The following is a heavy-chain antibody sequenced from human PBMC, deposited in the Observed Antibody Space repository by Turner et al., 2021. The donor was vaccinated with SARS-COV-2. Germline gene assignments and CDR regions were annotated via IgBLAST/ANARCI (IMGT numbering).Heavy chain of an antibody. J-gene: IGHJ5*02. CDR2: IIHSGST. V-gene: IGHV4-34*01. CDR3: ARGHQYIAVAVSGFDP. Sequence: QVQLQQWGAGLLKPSETLSLTCAVYGGSFSGYYWSWIRQAPGKGLEWIGEIIHSGSTNFNPALKRRVTISLDTSKNQFSLKLSSVTAADTAVYYCARGHQYIAVAVSGFDPWGQGTLVTVSS. CDR1: GGSFSGYY. D-gene: IGHD6-19*01.